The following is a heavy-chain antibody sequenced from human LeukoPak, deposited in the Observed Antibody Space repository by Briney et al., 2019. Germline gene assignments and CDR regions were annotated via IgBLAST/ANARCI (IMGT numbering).Heavy chain of an antibody. D-gene: IGHD2-21*01. CDR1: GFTFSSYW. J-gene: IGHJ4*02. V-gene: IGHV3-7*04. Sequence: GGSLRLPCAASGFTFSSYWMSWVRQAPGKGLEWVANIKQDGSEKYYVDSMKGRFTISRDNAKNSLYLQMNSLRAEDTAVYYCARVAYCGGDCYGYLYYFDYWGQGTLVTVSS. CDR2: IKQDGSEK. CDR3: ARVAYCGGDCYGYLYYFDY.